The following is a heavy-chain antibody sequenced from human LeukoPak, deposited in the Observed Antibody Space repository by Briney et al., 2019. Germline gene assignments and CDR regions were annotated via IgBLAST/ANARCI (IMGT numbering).Heavy chain of an antibody. Sequence: AGSLRLSCAASGFTISDYRMHWVRQAPGKGLEYVSAININGDRYYANYATGRFTISRDSSTNKLFLQMKSLRDKDTAVYYCAIAQSWDELFDSCGQGNLVTVSS. CDR1: GFTISDYR. D-gene: IGHD1-26*01. V-gene: IGHV3-64*01. CDR2: ININGDR. CDR3: AIAQSWDELFDS. J-gene: IGHJ4*02.